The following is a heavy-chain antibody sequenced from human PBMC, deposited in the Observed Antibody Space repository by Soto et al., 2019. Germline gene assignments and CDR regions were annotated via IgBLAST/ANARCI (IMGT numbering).Heavy chain of an antibody. J-gene: IGHJ6*02. V-gene: IGHV4-59*08. Sequence: QVQLQASGPGLVKSSETLSLTCTVSGGSIRDFYWNWIRQPPGKGLEWIGYIYDSGSTNYNPSLKSRVTISVDTSKNQFSLRLSSVTAADTAVYYCARHPLGRYFYSDYYYGMDVWGQGTTVTVSS. CDR1: GGSIRDFY. D-gene: IGHD3-9*01. CDR2: IYDSGST. CDR3: ARHPLGRYFYSDYYYGMDV.